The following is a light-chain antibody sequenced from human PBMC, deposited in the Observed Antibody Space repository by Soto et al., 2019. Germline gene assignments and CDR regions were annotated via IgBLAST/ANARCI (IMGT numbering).Light chain of an antibody. CDR3: QQYNSYPLT. J-gene: IGKJ4*01. CDR1: QSISSW. V-gene: IGKV1-5*03. Sequence: DIQMTQSPSTLSASVGDRVTITCRASQSISSWLAWYQQKPGKAPNLLIYKASSLESGVPSRFSGSGSGTEFTLTISSLQPDDFATYYCQQYNSYPLTFAAGTKVEIK. CDR2: KAS.